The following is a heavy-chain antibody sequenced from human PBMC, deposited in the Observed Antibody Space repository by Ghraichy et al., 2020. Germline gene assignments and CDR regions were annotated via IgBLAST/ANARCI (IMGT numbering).Heavy chain of an antibody. CDR3: AREGYSSSWGLNYYYYYMDV. Sequence: GGSLRLSCAASGFTVSSNYMSWVRQAPGKGLEWVSVIYSGGSTYYADSVKGRFTISRDNSKNTLYLQMNSLRAEDTAVYYCAREGYSSSWGLNYYYYYMDVWGKGTTVTVSS. D-gene: IGHD6-13*01. V-gene: IGHV3-53*01. J-gene: IGHJ6*03. CDR1: GFTVSSNY. CDR2: IYSGGST.